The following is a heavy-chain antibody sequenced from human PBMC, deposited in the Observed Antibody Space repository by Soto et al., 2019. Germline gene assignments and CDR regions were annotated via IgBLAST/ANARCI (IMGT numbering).Heavy chain of an antibody. CDR2: ISAYNGNT. D-gene: IGHD2-8*02. J-gene: IGHJ5*02. CDR3: ARDTLLVPTQYNWFDP. CDR1: GYTFTSYG. Sequence: GASVKVSCKASGYTFTSYGISWVRQAPGQGLEWMGWISAYNGNTNYAQKLQGRVTMTTDTSTSTAYMELRSLRSDDTAVYYCARDTLLVPTQYNWFDPWGQGTLVTVSS. V-gene: IGHV1-18*01.